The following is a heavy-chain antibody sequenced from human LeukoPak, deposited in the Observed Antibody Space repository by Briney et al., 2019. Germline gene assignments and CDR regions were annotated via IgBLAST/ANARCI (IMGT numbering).Heavy chain of an antibody. V-gene: IGHV5-51*01. CDR2: IYPGDSDT. J-gene: IGHJ4*02. CDR1: GYSFNTYW. D-gene: IGHD3-3*01. CDR3: ARRRSGYQNYYFDY. Sequence: GESLKISCKGSGYSFNTYWIAWVRQMPGKGLEWMVIIYPGDSDTRYSPSFQGQVTISADKSISTAYLQWSSLKASDTAMYYCARRRSGYQNYYFDYWGQGTLVTVSS.